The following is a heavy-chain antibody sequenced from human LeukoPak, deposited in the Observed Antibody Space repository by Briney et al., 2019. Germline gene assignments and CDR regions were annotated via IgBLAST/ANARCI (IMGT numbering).Heavy chain of an antibody. CDR2: INPNSGGA. Sequence: ASVKVSCKASGYSFTGYYMHWVRQAPGPGLEWVGWINPNSGGANYAQKFQGRVTMTRDTSISTAYMELSRLRSDDTAVYYCARAKEQWLVGGYDYWGQGTLVTVSS. V-gene: IGHV1-2*02. D-gene: IGHD6-19*01. CDR3: ARAKEQWLVGGYDY. J-gene: IGHJ4*02. CDR1: GYSFTGYY.